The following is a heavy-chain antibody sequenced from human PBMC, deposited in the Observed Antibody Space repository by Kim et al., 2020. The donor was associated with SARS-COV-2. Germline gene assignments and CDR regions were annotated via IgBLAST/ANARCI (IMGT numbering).Heavy chain of an antibody. Sequence: SETLSLTCPVSGGSISSSSYYWGWIRQPPGKGLEWIGTIYYDGSTYYNPSLKSRVTISVDTSKNHFSLKLSSVTAADTAVYYCARTTSGWPHYFFDYWG. V-gene: IGHV4-39*02. J-gene: IGHJ4*01. CDR1: GGSISSSSYY. CDR2: IYYDGST. D-gene: IGHD6-19*01. CDR3: ARTTSGWPHYFFDY.